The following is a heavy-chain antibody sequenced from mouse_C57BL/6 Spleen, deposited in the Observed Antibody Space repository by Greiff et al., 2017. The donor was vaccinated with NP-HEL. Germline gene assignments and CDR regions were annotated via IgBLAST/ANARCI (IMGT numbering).Heavy chain of an antibody. V-gene: IGHV2-2*01. D-gene: IGHD1-1*01. CDR3: ARKPPYDYAMDY. CDR1: GFSLTSYG. J-gene: IGHJ4*01. Sequence: VQLQQSGPGLVQPSQSLSITCTVSGFSLTSYGVHWVRQSPGKGLEWLGVIWSGRSTDYNAAFISRLSISKDNSNSQVFFKMNSLQADDTAIYYCARKPPYDYAMDYWGQGTSVTVSS. CDR2: IWSGRST.